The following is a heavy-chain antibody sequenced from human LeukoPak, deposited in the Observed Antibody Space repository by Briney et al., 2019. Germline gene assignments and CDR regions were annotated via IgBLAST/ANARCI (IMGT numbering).Heavy chain of an antibody. Sequence: ASVKVSCKASGYTFTSYGISWVRQAPGQGLEWMGWISAYNGNTNYAQKLQGRVTMTTDTSTSTAYMELRSLRSDDTAVYYCARDGYCTNGVCSDNWFDPWGQGILVTVSS. D-gene: IGHD2-8*01. V-gene: IGHV1-18*01. CDR2: ISAYNGNT. J-gene: IGHJ5*02. CDR1: GYTFTSYG. CDR3: ARDGYCTNGVCSDNWFDP.